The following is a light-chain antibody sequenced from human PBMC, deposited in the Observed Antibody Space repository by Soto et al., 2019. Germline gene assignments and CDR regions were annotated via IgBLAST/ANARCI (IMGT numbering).Light chain of an antibody. CDR1: QSVSNN. CDR2: GTS. CDR3: QQYNYWPPMYT. J-gene: IGKJ2*01. Sequence: EIVMTQSPATLSVSPGERATLSCRASQSVSNNLAWYQQKPGQAPRLLIYGTSTRATGIPARFSGSGSGTEFTLTISSLQSEDFAVYYCQQYNYWPPMYTFGQGTKVDIK. V-gene: IGKV3-15*01.